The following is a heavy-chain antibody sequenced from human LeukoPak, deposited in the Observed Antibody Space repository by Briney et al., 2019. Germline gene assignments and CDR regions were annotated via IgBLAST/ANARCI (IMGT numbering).Heavy chain of an antibody. V-gene: IGHV4-31*03. CDR1: GGSISSDDYY. CDR3: ARDSPSFYYYGMDV. Sequence: SETLSLTCTVSGGSISSDDYYWSWIRQHPGKGLEWIGYIHYSGSTYYNPSLKSRVTISVDTSKNQFSLKLSSVTAADTAVYYCARDSPSFYYYGMDVWGQGTTVTVSS. D-gene: IGHD6-6*01. J-gene: IGHJ6*02. CDR2: IHYSGST.